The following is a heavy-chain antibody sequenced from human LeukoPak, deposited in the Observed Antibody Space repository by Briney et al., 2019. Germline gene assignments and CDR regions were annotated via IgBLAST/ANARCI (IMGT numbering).Heavy chain of an antibody. CDR3: STAKFDY. CDR1: GSTLSSYS. Sequence: PRGSLRLSSADTGSTLSSYSMNTVRQAPGKRLEWVSHISIRGITIHYADSVRGRFTISRDSAKNSLYLQMNSLRADDTAVYYCSTAKFDYWGQGTLLTVSS. J-gene: IGHJ4*02. V-gene: IGHV3-48*01. CDR2: ISIRGITI.